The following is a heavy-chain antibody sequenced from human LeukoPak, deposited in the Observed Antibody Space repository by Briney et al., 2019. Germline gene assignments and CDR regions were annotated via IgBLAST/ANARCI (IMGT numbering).Heavy chain of an antibody. V-gene: IGHV3-7*01. D-gene: IGHD5-18*01. J-gene: IGHJ5*02. CDR3: ARQGYRLLHWIDP. CDR1: GFTFSSYW. Sequence: GGSLRLSCAASGFTFSSYWMSWVRQAPGKGLEWVANIKQDGSEKYYVDSVKGRFTISRDNAKNSLYLQMNSLRAEDTAVYYCARQGYRLLHWIDPWGQGTLVTVSS. CDR2: IKQDGSEK.